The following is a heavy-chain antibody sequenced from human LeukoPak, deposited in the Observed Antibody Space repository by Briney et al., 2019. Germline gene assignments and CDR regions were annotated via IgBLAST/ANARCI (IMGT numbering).Heavy chain of an antibody. J-gene: IGHJ3*02. Sequence: ASVKVSCKASGYTFTSYYMHWVRQAPGQGLEWMGIINPSGGSTGYAQKFQGRVTMTRDMSTSTVYMELSSLRSEDTAVYYCATFSPALAFDIWGQGTMVTVSS. CDR2: INPSGGST. D-gene: IGHD2-15*01. CDR3: ATFSPALAFDI. CDR1: GYTFTSYY. V-gene: IGHV1-46*01.